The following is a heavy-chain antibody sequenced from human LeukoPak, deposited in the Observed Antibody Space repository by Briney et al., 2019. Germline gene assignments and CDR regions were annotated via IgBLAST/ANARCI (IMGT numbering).Heavy chain of an antibody. CDR2: IYYSGST. Sequence: SQTLSLTCTVSSGSISSGDYYWSWIRQPPGKGLEWIGYIYYSGSTYYNPSLKSRVTISVDTSKNQFSLKLSSVTAADTAVYYCARGGGYSSSLGDYWGQGTLVTVSS. V-gene: IGHV4-30-4*01. CDR3: ARGGGYSSSLGDY. J-gene: IGHJ4*02. CDR1: SGSISSGDYY. D-gene: IGHD6-13*01.